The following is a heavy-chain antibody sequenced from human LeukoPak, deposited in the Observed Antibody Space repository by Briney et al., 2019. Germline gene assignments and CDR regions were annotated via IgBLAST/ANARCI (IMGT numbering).Heavy chain of an antibody. CDR1: GGSISSSSYY. J-gene: IGHJ4*02. CDR3: AREAHYYGRSFDY. CDR2: IYYSGST. D-gene: IGHD3-10*01. Sequence: SETLSLTCTVSGGSISSSSYYWGWIRQPPGKGLEWIGSIYYSGSTYYNPSLKSRVTISADTSKNQFSLKLSSVTAADTAVYYCAREAHYYGRSFDYWGQGTLVTVSS. V-gene: IGHV4-39*02.